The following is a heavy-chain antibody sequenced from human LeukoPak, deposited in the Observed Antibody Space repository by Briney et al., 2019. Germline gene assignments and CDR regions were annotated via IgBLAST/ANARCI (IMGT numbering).Heavy chain of an antibody. V-gene: IGHV3-30*18. Sequence: GGSLRLSCAASGFTFSSYSMQWVRQTPGKGLEWVGIMSNSGENTFYGEAVKGRFTISRDNSQNTLYLQMNSLRAEDTAVYYCAKERTYYDSSGYPDYWGQGTLVTVSS. CDR2: MSNSGENT. CDR3: AKERTYYDSSGYPDY. CDR1: GFTFSSYS. J-gene: IGHJ4*02. D-gene: IGHD3-22*01.